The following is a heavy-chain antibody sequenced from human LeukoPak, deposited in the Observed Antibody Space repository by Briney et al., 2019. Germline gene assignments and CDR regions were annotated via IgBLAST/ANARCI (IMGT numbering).Heavy chain of an antibody. D-gene: IGHD3-3*01. CDR3: AGGSGWTTNY. V-gene: IGHV3-7*04. CDR2: IKQDGSEQ. Sequence: PGGSLRLSCAASGFTFSSYSMNWVRQAPGKGLEWVANIKQDGSEQYYVDSVKGRFTVSRDNAKNSLHLQMNSLRVEDTAVYYCAGGSGWTTNYWGQGTLVTVSS. CDR1: GFTFSSYS. J-gene: IGHJ4*02.